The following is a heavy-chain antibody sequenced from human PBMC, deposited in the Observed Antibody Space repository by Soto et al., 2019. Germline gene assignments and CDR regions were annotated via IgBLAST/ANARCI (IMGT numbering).Heavy chain of an antibody. Sequence: SLRLSCAASGFTFSSYSMNWVRQAPGKGLEWISYISTTSSSIYYADSVKGRFTISRDNAKNSLFLQMNSLRDEDTAVYYCARKGVDFDYWGQGALVTVSA. CDR3: ARKGVDFDY. J-gene: IGHJ4*02. CDR2: ISTTSSSI. CDR1: GFTFSSYS. D-gene: IGHD3-3*01. V-gene: IGHV3-48*02.